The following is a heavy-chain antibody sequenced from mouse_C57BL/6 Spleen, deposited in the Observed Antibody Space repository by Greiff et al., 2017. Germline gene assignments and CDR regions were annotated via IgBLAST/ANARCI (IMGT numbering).Heavy chain of an antibody. V-gene: IGHV1-82*01. CDR2: IYPGDGDT. CDR1: GYAFSSSW. Sequence: VHLVESGPELVKPGASVKISCKASGYAFSSSWMNWVKQRPGKGLEWIGRIYPGDGDTNYNGKFKGKATLTADKSSSTAYMQLSSLTSEDSAVYFCARNYGSSYGYAMDYWGQGTSVTVSS. D-gene: IGHD1-1*01. J-gene: IGHJ4*01. CDR3: ARNYGSSYGYAMDY.